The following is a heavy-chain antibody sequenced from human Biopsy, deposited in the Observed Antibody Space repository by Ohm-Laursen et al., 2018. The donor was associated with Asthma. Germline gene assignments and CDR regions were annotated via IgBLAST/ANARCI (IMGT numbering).Heavy chain of an antibody. D-gene: IGHD1-20*01. CDR2: ISYDGSKK. Sequence: SLRLSCTASGFSFNSYGMNWVRQAPGKGLEWVAVISYDGSKKEYGGSVKGRFTISRDNSKDTVYLQMNSLRAEDTAVYYCAKGRYKWNDGYYGLDVWGQGTTVTVS. CDR3: AKGRYKWNDGYYGLDV. CDR1: GFSFNSYG. V-gene: IGHV3-30*18. J-gene: IGHJ6*02.